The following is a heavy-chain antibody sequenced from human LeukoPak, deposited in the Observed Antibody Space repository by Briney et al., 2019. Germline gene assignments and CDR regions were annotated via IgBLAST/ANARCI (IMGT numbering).Heavy chain of an antibody. CDR2: IYYSGST. CDR3: ARRRLGMGWFDP. Sequence: SETLSLTCTVSGGSISSSSYYWGWIRQPPGKGLEWIGSIYYSGSTYYNPSLKSRVTISVDTSKNQFSQKLSSVTAADTAVYYCARRRLGMGWFDPWGQGTLVTVSS. J-gene: IGHJ5*02. CDR1: GGSISSSSYY. V-gene: IGHV4-39*01. D-gene: IGHD1-14*01.